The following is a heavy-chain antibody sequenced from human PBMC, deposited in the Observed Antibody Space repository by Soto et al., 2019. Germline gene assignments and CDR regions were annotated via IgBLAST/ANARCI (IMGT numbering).Heavy chain of an antibody. CDR1: GGSISSGGYY. CDR2: IYYSGST. V-gene: IGHV4-31*03. Sequence: SETLSLTCTVSGGSISSGGYYWSWIRQHPGKGLEWIGYIYYSGSTYYNPSLKSRVTISVDTSKNQFSLKLSSVTAADTAVYYCARDGRKYCSSTSCSEPLGPMWDYFDFWGPGTLVT. D-gene: IGHD2-2*01. J-gene: IGHJ4*02. CDR3: ARDGRKYCSSTSCSEPLGPMWDYFDF.